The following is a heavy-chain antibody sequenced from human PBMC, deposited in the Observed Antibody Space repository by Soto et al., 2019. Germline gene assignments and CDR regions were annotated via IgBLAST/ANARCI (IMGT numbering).Heavy chain of an antibody. CDR2: MNAKSGDT. D-gene: IGHD3-16*01. CDR1: GYTLIDFD. J-gene: IGHJ6*02. V-gene: IGHV1-8*01. CDR3: ARGNPFNYAGFDV. Sequence: QANLEKSGAEGKRPGAPVKVSCKASGYTLIDFDINWLRQASGQGPEWMGWMNAKSGDTFFAQRFQGKFNMTWDTSLSTAYMEVGSLTSDDTAMYYCARGNPFNYAGFDVWGQGTTVAVSS.